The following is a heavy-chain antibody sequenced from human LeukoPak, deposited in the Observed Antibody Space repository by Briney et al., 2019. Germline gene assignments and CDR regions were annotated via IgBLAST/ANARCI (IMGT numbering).Heavy chain of an antibody. CDR3: TSGGDRWELPII. CDR2: ISSGGRTK. D-gene: IGHD1-26*01. Sequence: PGGSLRLSCAASGFXFSNYEIRWVRQAPGKGLKWVSYISSGGRTKYYADSVRGRLTTSRDNAKSSLSLQMDSLRAEDTAVYYCTSGGDRWELPIIWGRGTMVIVSS. J-gene: IGHJ3*02. V-gene: IGHV3-48*03. CDR1: GFXFSNYE.